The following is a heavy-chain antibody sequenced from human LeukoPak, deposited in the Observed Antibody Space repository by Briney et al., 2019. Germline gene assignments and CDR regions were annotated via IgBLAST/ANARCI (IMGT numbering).Heavy chain of an antibody. V-gene: IGHV3-21*04. Sequence: GGSLTLSCAASGFTFSSYSVNWVRQAPPTGLEWVSSISSSSSYIYYADSVKGRFTISRDNAKNSLYLQMNSLRAEDMALYYCAKGRGLSYDYGVDYWGQGTLVTVSS. J-gene: IGHJ4*02. CDR3: AKGRGLSYDYGVDY. CDR1: GFTFSSYS. CDR2: ISSSSSYI. D-gene: IGHD4-17*01.